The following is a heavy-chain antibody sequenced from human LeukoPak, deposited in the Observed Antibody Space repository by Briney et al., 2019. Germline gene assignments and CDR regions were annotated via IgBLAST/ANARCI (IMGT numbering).Heavy chain of an antibody. CDR1: GGSISSYY. D-gene: IGHD3-3*01. J-gene: IGHJ4*02. CDR3: ARQYYDFWSGTYSYYFDY. V-gene: IGHV4-4*09. CDR2: IYTSGST. Sequence: SETLSLTCTVSGGSISSYYWSWIRQPPGKGLEWIGYIYTSGSTNYNPSLKSRVTISVDTSKNQFSLKLSSVTAADTAVYYCARQYYDFWSGTYSYYFDYWGQGTLVTVSS.